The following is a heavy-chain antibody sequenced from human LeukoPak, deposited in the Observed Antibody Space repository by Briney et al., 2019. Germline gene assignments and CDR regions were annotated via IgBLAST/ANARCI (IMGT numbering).Heavy chain of an antibody. V-gene: IGHV3-66*01. J-gene: IGHJ4*02. CDR3: ARGQYSSGSGDFDY. D-gene: IGHD6-19*01. CDR2: IYSDGST. Sequence: GGSLRLSCAASGFTVSSNYMGWVRQAPGKGLEWVSVIYSDGSTYYADSVKGRFIISRDNSKNTLYLQMNSLRAEDTAVYYCARGQYSSGSGDFDYWGQGTLVTVSS. CDR1: GFTVSSNY.